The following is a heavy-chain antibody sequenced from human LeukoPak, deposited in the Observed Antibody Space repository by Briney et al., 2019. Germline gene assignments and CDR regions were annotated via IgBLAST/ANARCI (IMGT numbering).Heavy chain of an antibody. J-gene: IGHJ6*02. CDR2: IYTSGST. D-gene: IGHD2-15*01. CDR3: ASSGHEGYCSGGSCPDPYYYYGMDV. Sequence: SETLSLTCTVSGGSISSYYRSWIRQPAGKGLEWIGRIYTSGSTNYNPSLKSRVTMSVDTSKNQFSLKPSSVTAADTAVYYCASSGHEGYCSGGSCPDPYYYYGMDVWGQGTTVTVSS. V-gene: IGHV4-4*07. CDR1: GGSISSYY.